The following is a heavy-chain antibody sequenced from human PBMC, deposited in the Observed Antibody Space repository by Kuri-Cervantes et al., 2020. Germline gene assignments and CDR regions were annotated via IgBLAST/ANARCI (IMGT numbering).Heavy chain of an antibody. CDR1: GYTFTSYG. J-gene: IGHJ5*02. CDR2: ISAYNGNT. CDR3: ARDASKYCSSTSCLGRFDP. V-gene: IGHV1-18*01. Sequence: ASVKVSCKASGYTFTSYGISWVRQAPGQGLEWMGWISAYNGNTNYAQKLQGRVTMTTDTSTSTAYMELRSLRSDDTAVYYCARDASKYCSSTSCLGRFDPCGQGTLVTVSS. D-gene: IGHD2-2*01.